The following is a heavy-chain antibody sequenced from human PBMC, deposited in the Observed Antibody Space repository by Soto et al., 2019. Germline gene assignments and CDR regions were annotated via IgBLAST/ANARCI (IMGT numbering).Heavy chain of an antibody. V-gene: IGHV4-61*01. J-gene: IGHJ6*02. CDR3: AILTKPTAVTSAFRGGYGLDV. D-gene: IGHD4-17*01. CDR2: MHSSGST. Sequence: SETLSLTXTVSGGTVSSGNYFWSWIRQPPGKGLEWIGYMHSSGSTNYNPSLKSRVTISVDTSRNQFSLKLTSVTAGDTAVYYCAILTKPTAVTSAFRGGYGLDVWGQGTTVTVSS. CDR1: GGTVSSGNYF.